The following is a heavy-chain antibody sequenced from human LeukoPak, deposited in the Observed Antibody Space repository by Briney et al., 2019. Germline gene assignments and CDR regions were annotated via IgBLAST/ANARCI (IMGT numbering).Heavy chain of an antibody. J-gene: IGHJ4*02. CDR1: GYTFTDDG. D-gene: IGHD1-7*01. V-gene: IGHV1-46*01. CDR3: ARGLELHPLGDY. Sequence: ASVKVSCKASGYTFTDDGISWVRQAPGQGLEWMGIINPSGGSTSYAQKFQGRVTMTRDTSTSTVYMELSRLRSDDTAVYYCARGLELHPLGDYWGQGTLVTVSS. CDR2: INPSGGST.